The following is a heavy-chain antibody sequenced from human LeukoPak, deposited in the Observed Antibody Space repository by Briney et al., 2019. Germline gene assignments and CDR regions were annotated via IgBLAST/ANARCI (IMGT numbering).Heavy chain of an antibody. J-gene: IGHJ5*02. D-gene: IGHD6-13*01. CDR2: ISWDGGST. V-gene: IGHV3-43D*03. CDR3: AKGIAAAGPTWFDP. CDR1: GFTFDDYA. Sequence: GGSLRLSCAASGFTFDDYAMHWVRQAPGKGLGWVSLISWDGGSTYYADSVKGRFTISRDNSKNSLYLQMNSLRAEDTALYYCAKGIAAAGPTWFDPWGQGTLVTVSS.